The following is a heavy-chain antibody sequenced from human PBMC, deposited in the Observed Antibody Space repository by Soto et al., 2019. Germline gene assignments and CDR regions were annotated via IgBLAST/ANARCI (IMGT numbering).Heavy chain of an antibody. CDR1: GFTFDDYA. V-gene: IGHV3-9*01. CDR2: ISWNSGSI. CDR3: AKDRHYGDYGGDAFDI. J-gene: IGHJ3*02. Sequence: PGGSLRLSCAASGFTFDDYAMHWVRQAPGKGLEWVSGISWNSGSIGYADSVKGRFTISRDNAKNSLYLQMNSLRAEDTALYYCAKDRHYGDYGGDAFDIWGQGTMVTVSS. D-gene: IGHD4-17*01.